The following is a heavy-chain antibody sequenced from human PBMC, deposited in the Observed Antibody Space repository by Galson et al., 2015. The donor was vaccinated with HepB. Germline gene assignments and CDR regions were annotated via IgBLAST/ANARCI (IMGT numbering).Heavy chain of an antibody. CDR1: GYSFTSYG. Sequence: SVKVSCKASGYSFTSYGISWVRQAPGQGLEWLGWINGYNGKKKYSQRFQGRVSMTTDTSTSTAYMEVRSLRSDDTAIYYCARDFLEGLPEHSSYYEMDVWGQGTTVTVFS. J-gene: IGHJ6*02. CDR3: ARDFLEGLPEHSSYYEMDV. CDR2: INGYNGKK. D-gene: IGHD1/OR15-1a*01. V-gene: IGHV1-18*01.